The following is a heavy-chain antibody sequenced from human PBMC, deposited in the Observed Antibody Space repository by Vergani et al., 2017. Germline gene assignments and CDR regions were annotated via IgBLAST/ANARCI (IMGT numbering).Heavy chain of an antibody. D-gene: IGHD3-22*01. CDR3: ARLSYDTTPYLQGGYGC. CDR1: GFTFSACP. CDR2: ISARYPST. Sequence: EVQLLQSGGGVIQPGGSVRLSCAASGFTFSACPMTWVRQAPGKGLEWVSAISARYPSTYYADSVKGRFTISRDNSKNMLYLQMNSLRAEDTAVYYCARLSYDTTPYLQGGYGCGGQGTLVSVSS. J-gene: IGHJ4*02. V-gene: IGHV3-23*01.